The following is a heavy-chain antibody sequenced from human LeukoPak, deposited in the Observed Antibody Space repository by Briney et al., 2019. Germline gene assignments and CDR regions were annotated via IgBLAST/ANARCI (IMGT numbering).Heavy chain of an antibody. J-gene: IGHJ4*02. CDR2: INEVGREK. V-gene: IGHV3-7*01. CDR1: GFTFSSYW. CDR3: ARASRLLDY. Sequence: GGSLRLSCAASGFTFSSYWMSWVRQAPGKGLEWVTNINEVGREKNYADSVKGRFTISRDNAYNSLYLQMNSLRAEDTAVYYCARASRLLDYWGQGTLVTVSS. D-gene: IGHD6-25*01.